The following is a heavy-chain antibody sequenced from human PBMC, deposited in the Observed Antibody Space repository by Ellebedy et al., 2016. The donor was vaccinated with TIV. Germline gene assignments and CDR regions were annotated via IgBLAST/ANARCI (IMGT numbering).Heavy chain of an antibody. CDR2: IPGRRGGAT. D-gene: IGHD7-27*01. Sequence: GGSLRLXXGASGFDFSDYAMNWVRQAPGKGLEWISYIPGRRGGATFSADSVKGRFTISRDNTKNLVYLQMNSLRVDDTAVYYCAKDLPNWANDYWGQGALVTVSS. J-gene: IGHJ4*02. V-gene: IGHV3-48*03. CDR3: AKDLPNWANDY. CDR1: GFDFSDYA.